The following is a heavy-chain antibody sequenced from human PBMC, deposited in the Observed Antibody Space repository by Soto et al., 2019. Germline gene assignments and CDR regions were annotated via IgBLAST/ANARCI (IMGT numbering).Heavy chain of an antibody. CDR2: IYYSGST. J-gene: IGHJ3*02. CDR1: GGSISSSSYY. Sequence: LSLTCTVSGGSISSSSYYWGWIRQPPGKGLEWIGSIYYSGSTYHNPSLKSRVTISVDTSKNQFSLKLSSVTAADTAVYYCARPPTVHLEAFEIWGQGTMVTVSS. CDR3: ARPPTVHLEAFEI. V-gene: IGHV4-39*01.